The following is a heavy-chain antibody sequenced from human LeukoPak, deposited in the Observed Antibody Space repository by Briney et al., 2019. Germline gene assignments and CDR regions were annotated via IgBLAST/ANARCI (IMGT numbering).Heavy chain of an antibody. CDR3: ARAETYCSSTSCYAVGAFDI. Sequence: ASVKVSCKASGYTFTGYYMHWVRQAPGQGLEWMGWINPNSGGTNYAQKFQGRVTMTRDTSISTAYMELSRLRSEDTAVYYCARAETYCSSTSCYAVGAFDIWGQGTMVTVSS. CDR1: GYTFTGYY. D-gene: IGHD2-2*01. V-gene: IGHV1-2*02. J-gene: IGHJ3*02. CDR2: INPNSGGT.